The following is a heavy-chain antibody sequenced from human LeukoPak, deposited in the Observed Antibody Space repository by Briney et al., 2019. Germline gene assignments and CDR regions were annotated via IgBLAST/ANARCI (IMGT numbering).Heavy chain of an antibody. CDR1: GFTFSSYS. CDR3: ARDPQLIVVVDGGSWAFDY. J-gene: IGHJ4*02. V-gene: IGHV3-21*01. Sequence: PGGSLRLSCAASGFTFSSYSMNWVRQAPGKGLEWVSSISSSSSYIYYADSVKGRFTISRDNAKNSLYLQMNSLRVEDTAVYYCARDPQLIVVVDGGSWAFDYWGQGTLVTVSS. CDR2: ISSSSSYI. D-gene: IGHD3-22*01.